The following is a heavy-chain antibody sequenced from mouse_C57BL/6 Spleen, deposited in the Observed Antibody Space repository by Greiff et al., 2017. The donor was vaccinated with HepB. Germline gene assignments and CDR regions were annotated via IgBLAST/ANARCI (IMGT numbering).Heavy chain of an antibody. D-gene: IGHD2-2*01. V-gene: IGHV5-4*03. CDR2: ISDGGSYT. CDR3: ARGGYGYDAWFAY. CDR1: GFTFSSYA. J-gene: IGHJ3*01. Sequence: EVKVVDSGGGLVKPGGSLKLSCAASGFTFSSYAMSWVRQTPEKRLEWVATISDGGSYTYYPDNVKGRFTISRDNAKNNLYLQMSHLKSEDTAMYYCARGGYGYDAWFAYWGQGTLVTVSA.